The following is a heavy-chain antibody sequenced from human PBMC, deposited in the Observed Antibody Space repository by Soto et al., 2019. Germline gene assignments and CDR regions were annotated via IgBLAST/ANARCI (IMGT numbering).Heavy chain of an antibody. Sequence: PWESLTTSWRCSGYSFTDYWIIWVRQMPGKGVEWMGRIDPSDSYTHYSPSFQGHVTISADKSISTAYLQWSSLKASDTAMYYCAGYCSGGSCYPTPSLAYYGMDVWGQGTTVTVSS. V-gene: IGHV5-10-1*01. CDR2: IDPSDSYT. CDR3: AGYCSGGSCYPTPSLAYYGMDV. J-gene: IGHJ6*02. D-gene: IGHD2-15*01. CDR1: GYSFTDYW.